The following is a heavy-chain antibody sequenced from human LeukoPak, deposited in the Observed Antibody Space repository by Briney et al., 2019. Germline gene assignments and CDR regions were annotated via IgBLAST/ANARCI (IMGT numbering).Heavy chain of an antibody. J-gene: IGHJ6*03. CDR1: GFTFSAYV. V-gene: IGHV3-23*01. CDR3: AKAHLPDYYYMDV. CDR2: ISGSGDIT. Sequence: GGSLRLSCAASGFTFSAYVMSWVRQAPGKGLEWVSSISGSGDITYYTDSVKGRFTISRDNSRNTLHLQMNSLRAEDTALYYCAKAHLPDYYYMDVWGKGTTVTVSS.